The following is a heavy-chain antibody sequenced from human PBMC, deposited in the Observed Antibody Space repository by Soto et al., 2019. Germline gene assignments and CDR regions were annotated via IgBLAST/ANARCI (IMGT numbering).Heavy chain of an antibody. CDR1: GASVSSAEHY. J-gene: IGHJ4*02. D-gene: IGHD5-12*01. CDR3: ARLSGYDPAGAADK. V-gene: IGHV4-30-4*01. Sequence: QVQLQESGPGLVKASQTLSLTCTLSGASVSSAEHYWSWIRQPPGKGLEWIVYTYYSGGSYYNASFQRRVSISVDTSQNQFSLKLTSVTAADTAVYYCARLSGYDPAGAADKWGPGILVSVAS. CDR2: TYYSGGS.